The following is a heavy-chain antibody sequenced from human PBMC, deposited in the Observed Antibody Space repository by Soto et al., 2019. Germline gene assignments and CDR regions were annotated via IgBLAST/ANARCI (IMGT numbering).Heavy chain of an antibody. CDR1: GGSISSGGHY. CDR3: ARDNLGYDFFDY. Sequence: QVQLQESGPGLVKPSQTLSLTCTVSGGSISSGGHYWSWIRQHPGKGLEWIGYIYYSGSTYYNPSLKSRVTISVDTSKNQFSLRRSSVTSAYTAVYYCARDNLGYDFFDYLGQGTLVTVSS. D-gene: IGHD5-12*01. CDR2: IYYSGST. V-gene: IGHV4-31*03. J-gene: IGHJ4*02.